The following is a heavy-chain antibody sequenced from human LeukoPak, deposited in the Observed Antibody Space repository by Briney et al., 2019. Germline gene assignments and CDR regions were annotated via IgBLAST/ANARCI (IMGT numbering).Heavy chain of an antibody. CDR1: GFTFSSYW. Sequence: GGSLRLSRAASGFTFSSYWMSWVRQAPGKGLEWVANMKQDGSEIYYVDSVKGRFTISRDNAENSLYLQMNSLRAEDTAVYYCARESTYSYAYALDYWGKGILVTVSS. D-gene: IGHD5-18*01. CDR2: MKQDGSEI. V-gene: IGHV3-7*01. CDR3: ARESTYSYAYALDY. J-gene: IGHJ4*02.